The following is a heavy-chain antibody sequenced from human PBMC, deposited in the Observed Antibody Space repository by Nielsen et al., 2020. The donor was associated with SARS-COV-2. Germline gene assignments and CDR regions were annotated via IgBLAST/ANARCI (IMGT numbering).Heavy chain of an antibody. V-gene: IGHV4-4*02. CDR2: IYHSGST. CDR1: GGSISSSNW. Sequence: GSLRLSCAVSGGSISSSNWWSWVRQPPGKGLEWIGEIYHSGSTNYNPSLKSRVTISVDKSKNQFPLKLSSVTAADTAVYYCARIITIFGVVIALDYWGQGTLVTVS. D-gene: IGHD3-3*01. J-gene: IGHJ4*02. CDR3: ARIITIFGVVIALDY.